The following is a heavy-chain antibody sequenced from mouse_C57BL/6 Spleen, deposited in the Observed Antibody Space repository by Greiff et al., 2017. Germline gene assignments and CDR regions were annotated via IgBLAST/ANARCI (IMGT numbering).Heavy chain of an antibody. J-gene: IGHJ3*01. CDR2: ISGGGGNT. V-gene: IGHV5-9*01. CDR1: GFTFSSYT. Sequence: EVKLVESGGGLVKPGGSLKLSCAASGFTFSSYTMSWVRQTPEKRLEWVATISGGGGNTYYPDSVKGRFTISRDNAKNTLYLQMSSLRSEDTALYYCARQGLGITGGFAYWGQGTLVTVSA. D-gene: IGHD1-1*01. CDR3: ARQGLGITGGFAY.